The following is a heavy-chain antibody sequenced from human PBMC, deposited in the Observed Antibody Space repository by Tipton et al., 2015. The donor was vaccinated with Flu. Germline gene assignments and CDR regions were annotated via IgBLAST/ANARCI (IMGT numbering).Heavy chain of an antibody. CDR1: GGSISSGGYY. Sequence: TLSLTCTVSGGSISSGGYYWSWIRQHPGKGLEWIGYIYYSGSTYYNPSLKSRVTISVDTSKNQFSLKLSSVTAADTAVYYCARDSYGDYEGFDYWGQGTLVTVSS. V-gene: IGHV4-31*03. CDR3: ARDSYGDYEGFDY. D-gene: IGHD4-17*01. J-gene: IGHJ4*02. CDR2: IYYSGST.